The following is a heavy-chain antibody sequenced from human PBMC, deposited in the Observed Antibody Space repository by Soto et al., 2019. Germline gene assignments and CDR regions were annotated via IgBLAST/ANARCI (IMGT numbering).Heavy chain of an antibody. Sequence: GESLKISCAASGFTFSSYAMHWVRQAPGKGLEWVAVISYDGSNKYYADSVKGRFTISRDNSKNTLYLQMNSLRAEDTAVYYCARDLQQLVDYWGQGTLVTVSS. V-gene: IGHV3-30*04. J-gene: IGHJ4*02. CDR2: ISYDGSNK. D-gene: IGHD6-13*01. CDR3: ARDLQQLVDY. CDR1: GFTFSSYA.